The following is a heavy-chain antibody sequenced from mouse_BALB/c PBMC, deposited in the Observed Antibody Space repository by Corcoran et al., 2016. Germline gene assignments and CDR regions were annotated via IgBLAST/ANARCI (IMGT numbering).Heavy chain of an antibody. CDR2: INTYTGEP. V-gene: IGHV9-3-1*01. J-gene: IGHJ3*01. CDR1: GYTFTNYG. CDR3: ARDPPGFAY. Sequence: QIQWVQPGPELKKPGETVKISCKDSGYTFTNYGMNWVKQAPGKDLQWMGWINTYTGEPTYADDFKGRFAFSLETSASTAYLQINNLKNEDTATYFCARDPPGFAYWGQGTLVTVSA.